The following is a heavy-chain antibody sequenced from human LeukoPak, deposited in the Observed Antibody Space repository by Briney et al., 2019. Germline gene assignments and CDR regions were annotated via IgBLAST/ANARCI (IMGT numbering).Heavy chain of an antibody. CDR1: GYTFSGDY. CDR2: INPNSGGT. D-gene: IGHD3-22*01. J-gene: IGHJ4*02. CDR3: ARKTYRRDSSGYFDY. V-gene: IGHV1-2*02. Sequence: ASVKVSCKVSGYTFSGDYIHWVRQAPGQGLEGMGWINPNSGGTNYAHKFQGRVTMTRDTSIRTAYMELSRLRSDDTALYYCARKTYRRDSSGYFDYWGQGTLVTVSS.